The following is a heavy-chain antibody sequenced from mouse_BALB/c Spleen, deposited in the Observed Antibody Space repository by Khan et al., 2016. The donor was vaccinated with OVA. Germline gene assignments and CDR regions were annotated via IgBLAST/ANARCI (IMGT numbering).Heavy chain of an antibody. CDR3: ARVKYGSRDSFEY. CDR2: ILPGSGST. D-gene: IGHD1-1*01. Sequence: QVQLKESGAELMKPGASVKISCKATGYTFSNYWIEWVKQRPGHGLEWIGEILPGSGSTNYNERFKGKATFTSDTSSNTAYMQLSSLTSEDSAVYFCARVKYGSRDSFEYWGQGTILTVSS. V-gene: IGHV1-9*01. CDR1: GYTFSNYW. J-gene: IGHJ2*01.